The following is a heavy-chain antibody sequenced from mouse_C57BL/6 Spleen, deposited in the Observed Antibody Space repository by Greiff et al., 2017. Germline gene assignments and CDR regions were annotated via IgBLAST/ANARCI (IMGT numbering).Heavy chain of an antibody. CDR2: ISYDGSN. D-gene: IGHD1-1*01. CDR1: GYSITSGYY. Sequence: DVKLQESGPGLVKPSQSLSLTCSVTGYSITSGYYWNWIRQFPGNKLEWMGYISYDGSNNYNPSLKNRISITRDTSKNQFFLKLNSVTTEDTATYDCARDRTYGSSPAWFAYWGQGTLVTVSA. J-gene: IGHJ3*01. CDR3: ARDRTYGSSPAWFAY. V-gene: IGHV3-6*01.